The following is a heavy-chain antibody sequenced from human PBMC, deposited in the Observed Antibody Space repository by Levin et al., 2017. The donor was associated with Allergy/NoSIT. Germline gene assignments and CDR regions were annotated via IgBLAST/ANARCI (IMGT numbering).Heavy chain of an antibody. D-gene: IGHD4-23*01. CDR2: IYYSGST. Sequence: SETLSLTCTVSGGSISSGGYYWSWIRQHPGKGLEWIGYIYYSGSTYYNPSLKSRVTISVDTSKNQFSLKLSSVTAADTAVYYCARVLTVVTHSESEYYFDYWGQGTLVTVSS. V-gene: IGHV4-31*03. J-gene: IGHJ4*02. CDR3: ARVLTVVTHSESEYYFDY. CDR1: GGSISSGGYY.